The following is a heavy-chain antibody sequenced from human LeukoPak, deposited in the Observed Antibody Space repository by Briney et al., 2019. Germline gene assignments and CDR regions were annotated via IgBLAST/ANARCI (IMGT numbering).Heavy chain of an antibody. CDR3: TRGPPRGKYYYMDV. J-gene: IGHJ6*03. Sequence: SGGSLRLSCAASGFTFGSFDMHWVRQPTGQGLEWVSTIGTASDTYYPGSVEGRFTLSRDNAKNSLYLQMNSLTAGDTAVYYCTRGPPRGKYYYMDVWGKGTTVTVSS. CDR1: GFTFGSFD. D-gene: IGHD1-1*01. V-gene: IGHV3-13*01. CDR2: IGTASDT.